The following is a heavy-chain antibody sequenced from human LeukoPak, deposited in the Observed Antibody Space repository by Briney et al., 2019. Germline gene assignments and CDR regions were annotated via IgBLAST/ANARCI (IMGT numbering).Heavy chain of an antibody. CDR2: INHSGST. CDR3: ARGGIPYYYYGSGPYDP. CDR1: GGSISSGASD. D-gene: IGHD3-10*01. J-gene: IGHJ5*02. V-gene: IGHV4-31*03. Sequence: PSETLSLTCTVSGGSISSGASDWGWIRQHPKRGLEWVGYINHSGSTYYNPSLGSRVTMSVDTSKNQFSLKLSSVTAADTAVYYCARGGIPYYYYGSGPYDPWGQGTLVTVSS.